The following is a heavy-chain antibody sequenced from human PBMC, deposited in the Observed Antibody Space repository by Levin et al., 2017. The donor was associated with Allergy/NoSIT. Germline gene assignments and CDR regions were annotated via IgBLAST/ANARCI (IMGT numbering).Heavy chain of an antibody. CDR1: GFTISSYW. V-gene: IGHV3-7*02. CDR2: IKKDGSQK. CDR3: VNWGSY. J-gene: IGHJ4*02. D-gene: IGHD3-16*01. Sequence: GGSLRLSCLVSGFTISSYWMSWVRQAPGKGLEWVAKIKKDGSQKYYVDSVKGRFTISRDNAKNSLYLQMNSLRAEDTAVYYCVNWGSYWGQGTLVTVSS.